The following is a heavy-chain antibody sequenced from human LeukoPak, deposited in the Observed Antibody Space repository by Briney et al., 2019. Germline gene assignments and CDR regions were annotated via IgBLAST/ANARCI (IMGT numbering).Heavy chain of an antibody. CDR2: ISAYNGNT. D-gene: IGHD2-2*01. J-gene: IGHJ5*02. CDR3: ARDWCSSTSCYQNWFDP. Sequence: ASVKVSCKASGYTFTTYGISWVRQAPGQGLEWMGWISAYNGNTNYAQKLQGRVTMTTDTSTSTAYMERRSLRSDDTAVYYCARDWCSSTSCYQNWFDPWGQGTLVTVSS. CDR1: GYTFTTYG. V-gene: IGHV1-18*01.